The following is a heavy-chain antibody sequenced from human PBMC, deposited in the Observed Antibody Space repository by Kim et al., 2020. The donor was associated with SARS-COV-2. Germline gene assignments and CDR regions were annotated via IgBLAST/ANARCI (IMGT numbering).Heavy chain of an antibody. D-gene: IGHD1-20*01. Sequence: SVKVSCKASGGTFSSYAISWVRQAPGQGLEWMGGIIPIFGTENYAQKFQGRVTITADESTSTAYMELSSLRSEDTAVYYCARDPHPITGMDYWGQGTLVTVSS. J-gene: IGHJ4*02. CDR1: GGTFSSYA. CDR3: ARDPHPITGMDY. V-gene: IGHV1-69*13. CDR2: IIPIFGTE.